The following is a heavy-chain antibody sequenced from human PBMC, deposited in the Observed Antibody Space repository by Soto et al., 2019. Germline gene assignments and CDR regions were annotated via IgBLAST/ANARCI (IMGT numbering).Heavy chain of an antibody. J-gene: IGHJ6*02. CDR2: ISGSGGST. Sequence: QAGGSLRLSCAASGFTFSSYAMSWVRQAPGKGLEWVSRISGSGGSTNYADSVQGRFTISRDNSKNTLYLQMNSLRAEDTAVYSCAKSGGYGMDVWGQGTTVTVSS. CDR1: GFTFSSYA. V-gene: IGHV3-23*01. CDR3: AKSGGYGMDV. D-gene: IGHD3-10*01.